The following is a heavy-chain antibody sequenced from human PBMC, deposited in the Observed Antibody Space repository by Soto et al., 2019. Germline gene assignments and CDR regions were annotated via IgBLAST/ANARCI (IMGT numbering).Heavy chain of an antibody. D-gene: IGHD1-1*01. CDR1: GFTFSNYG. Sequence: GGSLRLSFAASGFTFSNYGLHWVRQAPGKGLEWVALISYDGTDKYYADSVKGRFTISRDNSKNTLYLQMNSLRTEDTAVYYCAKGFGWNYLDYWGQGTLVTVSS. V-gene: IGHV3-30*18. J-gene: IGHJ4*02. CDR3: AKGFGWNYLDY. CDR2: ISYDGTDK.